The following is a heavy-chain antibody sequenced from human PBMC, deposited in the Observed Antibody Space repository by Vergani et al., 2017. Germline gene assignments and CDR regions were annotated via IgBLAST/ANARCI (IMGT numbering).Heavy chain of an antibody. CDR1: GFTFSSYS. CDR2: ISSSSSYI. Sequence: EVQLVESGGGLVKPGGSLRLSCAASGFTFSSYSMNWVRQAPGKGLEWVSSISSSSSYIYYADSVKGRFPISRDNAKNSLYLQMNSLRAEDTAVYYCARVRSVYYYYGMDVWGQGTTVTVSS. V-gene: IGHV3-21*01. J-gene: IGHJ6*02. CDR3: ARVRSVYYYYGMDV.